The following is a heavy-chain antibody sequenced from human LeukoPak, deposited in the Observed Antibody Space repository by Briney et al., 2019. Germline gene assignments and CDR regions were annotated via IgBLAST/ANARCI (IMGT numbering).Heavy chain of an antibody. V-gene: IGHV1-18*01. CDR2: ISAYNGNT. D-gene: IGHD2-15*01. Sequence: GASVKVSCKASGYTFTSYGISWVRQAPGQGLEWMGWISAYNGNTNYAQKLQGRVTMATDTSTSTAYMELRSLRSDDTAVYYCARDGYCSGGSCYILAPFDYWGQGTLVTVSS. J-gene: IGHJ4*02. CDR3: ARDGYCSGGSCYILAPFDY. CDR1: GYTFTSYG.